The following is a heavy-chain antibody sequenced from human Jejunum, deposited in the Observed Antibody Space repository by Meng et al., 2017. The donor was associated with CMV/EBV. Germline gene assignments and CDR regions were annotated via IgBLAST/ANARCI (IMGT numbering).Heavy chain of an antibody. CDR2: SNWNSGSR. D-gene: IGHD3-16*01. J-gene: IGHJ6*02. CDR3: VKDIRGGYFYYGMDV. V-gene: IGHV3-9*01. CDR1: CSFDDYD. Sequence: CSFDDYDMYWVRQAPGKGLEWVSGSNWNSGSRGYADSVKGRFTISRDNAKNSLYLQMSSLRPEDTALYYCVKDIRGGYFYYGMDVWGQGTMVTVSS.